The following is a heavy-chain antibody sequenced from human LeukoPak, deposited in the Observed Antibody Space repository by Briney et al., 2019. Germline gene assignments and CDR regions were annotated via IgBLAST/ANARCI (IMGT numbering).Heavy chain of an antibody. V-gene: IGHV3-9*01. Sequence: SGGSLRLSCAGSGFIFNNYAMHWVRQPPGKGLEWVSGISWNSGSIDYADSVKGRFTISRDNAKNSLYLQINSLRVEDTAFHYCAKDNRRHYTSGPNPDSLHWGQGALVTVSS. CDR2: ISWNSGSI. CDR3: AKDNRRHYTSGPNPDSLH. CDR1: GFIFNNYA. D-gene: IGHD6-19*01. J-gene: IGHJ4*02.